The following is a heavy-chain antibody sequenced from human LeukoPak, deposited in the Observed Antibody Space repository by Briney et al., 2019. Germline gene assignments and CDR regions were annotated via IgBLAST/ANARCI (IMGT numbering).Heavy chain of an antibody. CDR3: ARDSSRWFNCFDP. D-gene: IGHD6-13*01. CDR1: GFTFSNYG. J-gene: IGHJ5*02. V-gene: IGHV3-21*01. CDR2: ITSTSRSP. Sequence: GGSLRLSCAASGFTFSNYGMNGVRQAPGKGLEWVSSITSTSRSPSSAHPVRRRFNLSRDNDKNSLYLQMNTLRVEDTAVYHCARDSSRWFNCFDPWGQGTLVTVSS.